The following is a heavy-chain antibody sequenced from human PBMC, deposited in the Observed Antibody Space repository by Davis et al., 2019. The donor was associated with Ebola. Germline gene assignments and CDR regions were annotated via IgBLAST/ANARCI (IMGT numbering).Heavy chain of an antibody. Sequence: SAKGRFTISRDNAKNSLYLQMNSLRAEDTAVYYCARDRPLWFGELFAYYYYGMDVWGQGTTVTVSS. CDR3: ARDRPLWFGELFAYYYYGMDV. J-gene: IGHJ6*02. D-gene: IGHD3-10*01. V-gene: IGHV3-21*01.